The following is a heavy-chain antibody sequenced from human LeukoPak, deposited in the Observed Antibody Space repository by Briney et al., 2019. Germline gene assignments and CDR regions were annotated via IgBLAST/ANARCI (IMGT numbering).Heavy chain of an antibody. Sequence: GGAPRLSFAASGFTFSSYSMTWGRPAPGEGVEWLLYISSSGSTIYYADSVKGRFTISRDNAKNSLYLQMNSLRAEDTAVYYCARDEYYDSSGYTSWGQGTLVTVSS. J-gene: IGHJ4*02. CDR1: GFTFSSYS. CDR3: ARDEYYDSSGYTS. D-gene: IGHD3-22*01. V-gene: IGHV3-48*01. CDR2: ISSSGSTI.